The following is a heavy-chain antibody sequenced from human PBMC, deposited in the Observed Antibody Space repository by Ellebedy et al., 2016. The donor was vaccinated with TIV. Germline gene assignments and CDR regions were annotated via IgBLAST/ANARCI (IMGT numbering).Heavy chain of an antibody. CDR1: GYTFTGYY. D-gene: IGHD3-16*02. V-gene: IGHV1-2*02. CDR3: ARDLDYVWGSYRSHFDY. Sequence: AASVKVSCKASGYTFTGYYMHWVRQAPGQGLEWMGWINPNSGGTNYAQKFQGRVTMTRDTSISTAYMEVSSLRSADTAVYYCARDLDYVWGSYRSHFDYWGQGTLVTVSS. J-gene: IGHJ4*02. CDR2: INPNSGGT.